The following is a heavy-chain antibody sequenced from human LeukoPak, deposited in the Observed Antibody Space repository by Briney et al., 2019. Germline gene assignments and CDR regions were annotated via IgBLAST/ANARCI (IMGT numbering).Heavy chain of an antibody. CDR1: GFSFGTQV. CDR3: AKRGYYDSGALRAPFEY. V-gene: IGHV3-23*01. J-gene: IGHJ4*02. D-gene: IGHD3-22*01. CDR2: VGDSGGAT. Sequence: GGSLRLSCAASGFSFGTQVMTWVRQPPGKGLEWVSTVGDSGGATYYSDSVKGRFAISRDNAKNTLYLQMNSLRAEDTAIYYCAKRGYYDSGALRAPFEYWGQGTLVTVSS.